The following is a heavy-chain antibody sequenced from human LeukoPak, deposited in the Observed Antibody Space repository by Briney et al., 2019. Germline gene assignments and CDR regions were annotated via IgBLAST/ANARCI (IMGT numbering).Heavy chain of an antibody. V-gene: IGHV4-30-4*01. CDR3: ARPAERGYSYGLDF. CDR1: GGSISSGDYY. J-gene: IGHJ3*01. CDR2: IYYSGTT. D-gene: IGHD5-18*01. Sequence: PSQTLSLTCTVSGGSISSGDYYWCWIRQPPGKGLEWIGYIYYSGTTYYNLSLKSRVTISVDTSKNQFSLKLSSVTAADTAVYYCARPAERGYSYGLDFWGPGTMVTVSS.